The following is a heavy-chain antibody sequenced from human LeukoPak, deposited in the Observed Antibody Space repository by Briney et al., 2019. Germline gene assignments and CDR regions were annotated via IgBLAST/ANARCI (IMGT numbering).Heavy chain of an antibody. CDR2: ISGSGGST. J-gene: IGHJ6*02. CDR1: GFTFSNAW. CDR3: ARNNGMDV. Sequence: GGSLRLSCATSGFTFSNAWMNWVRQAPGKGLEWVSAISGSGGSTYYADSVKGRFTISRDNSKNTLYLQMNSLRAEDTALYHCARNNGMDVWGQGTTVIVSS. V-gene: IGHV3-23*01.